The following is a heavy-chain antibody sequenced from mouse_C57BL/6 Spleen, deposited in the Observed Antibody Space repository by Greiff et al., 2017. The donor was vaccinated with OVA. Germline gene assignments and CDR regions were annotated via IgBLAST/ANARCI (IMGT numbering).Heavy chain of an antibody. CDR1: GFTFTSYA. J-gene: IGHJ4*01. Sequence: EVKLVESGGGLVKPGGSLTLSCAASGFTFTSYAMSWVRQTPGKRLEWVATISDGGSYTYYPDNVKGRFTISRDNAKNNLYLQMSHLKTEDRAVYYGAREGDYYGSSDVGFAMDDWGQGTTVTVSS. CDR3: AREGDYYGSSDVGFAMDD. V-gene: IGHV5-4*01. D-gene: IGHD1-1*01. CDR2: ISDGGSYT.